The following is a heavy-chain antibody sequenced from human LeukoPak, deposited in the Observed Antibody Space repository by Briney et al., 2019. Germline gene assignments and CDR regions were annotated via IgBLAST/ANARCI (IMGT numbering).Heavy chain of an antibody. CDR2: ISAYNGNT. V-gene: IGHV1-18*01. Sequence: GASVKVSCKASGYTFTSYGISWVRQAPGQGLEWMGWISAYNGNTNYAQKLQGRVTMTTDTSTSTAYMELRSLRSDDTAVYYCARERADYYDSSGYYPDFDYWGQGTLVTVSS. CDR1: GYTFTSYG. CDR3: ARERADYYDSSGYYPDFDY. J-gene: IGHJ4*02. D-gene: IGHD3-22*01.